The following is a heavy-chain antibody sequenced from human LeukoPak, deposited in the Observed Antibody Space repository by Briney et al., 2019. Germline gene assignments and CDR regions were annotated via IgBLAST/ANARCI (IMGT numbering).Heavy chain of an antibody. CDR1: GFTFGDYA. Sequence: GGSLRLSCTASGFTFGDYAMSWFRQAPGKGLEWVGFIRSKAYGGTTEYAASVKGRFTISRDDSKSIAYLQMNSLRAEDTAIYYCAKELRISVAGNHDASDIWGQGTMVTVSS. J-gene: IGHJ3*02. V-gene: IGHV3-49*03. D-gene: IGHD6-19*01. CDR2: IRSKAYGGTT. CDR3: AKELRISVAGNHDASDI.